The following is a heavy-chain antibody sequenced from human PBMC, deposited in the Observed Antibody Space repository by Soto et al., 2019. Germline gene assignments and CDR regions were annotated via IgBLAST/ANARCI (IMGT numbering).Heavy chain of an antibody. CDR3: AKAPLWFEGGMDV. V-gene: IGHV1-69*01. CDR1: GGTFSSYA. D-gene: IGHD3-10*01. Sequence: GASVKVYCKASGGTFSSYAISWVRQAPGQGLERMGGIIPIFGTANYAQKFQGRVTITADESTSTAYMELSSLRAEDTAVYYCAKAPLWFEGGMDVWGQGTTVTVSS. J-gene: IGHJ6*02. CDR2: IIPIFGTA.